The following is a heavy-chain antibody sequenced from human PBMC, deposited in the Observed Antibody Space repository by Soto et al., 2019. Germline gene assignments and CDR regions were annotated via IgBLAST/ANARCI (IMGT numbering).Heavy chain of an antibody. V-gene: IGHV4-34*01. D-gene: IGHD5-12*01. Sequence: SETLSLTCAVDEGPFTGYFWTWFRQPPGKGLEWIGEINHSGSTNYNPSLKSRATMSIDTSKSQFSLNLSSVTAADTAVYYCDRREWLQRLQNCGQGTLVPGSS. J-gene: IGHJ4*02. CDR1: EGPFTGYF. CDR3: DRREWLQRLQN. CDR2: INHSGST.